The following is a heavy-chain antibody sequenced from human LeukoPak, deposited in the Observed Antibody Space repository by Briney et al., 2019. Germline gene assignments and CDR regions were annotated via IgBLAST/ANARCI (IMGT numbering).Heavy chain of an antibody. J-gene: IGHJ5*02. V-gene: IGHV3-23*01. CDR1: GFTFSNYA. CDR2: ITNNGGRT. D-gene: IGHD2-21*02. CDR3: ARERGGHIVAVTAEVENWFDP. Sequence: GGSLRLSCAASGFTFSNYAMTWVRQAPGKGLEWVSTITNNGGRTYYTDSVKGRFTLSRVNSKNTLFLQMNSLRSEDTAVYYCARERGGHIVAVTAEVENWFDPWGQGTLVTVSS.